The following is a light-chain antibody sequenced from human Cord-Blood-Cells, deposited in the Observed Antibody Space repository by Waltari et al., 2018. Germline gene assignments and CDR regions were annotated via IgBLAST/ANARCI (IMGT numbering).Light chain of an antibody. J-gene: IGKJ4*01. CDR1: QDISNY. CDR2: DAS. V-gene: IGKV1-33*01. CDR3: QQYDNLPI. Sequence: DLQMTQSPSSLSASVVDRVTITCQASQDISNYLNWYQQKPGKAPKLLIYDASNLETGVPSRFSGSGSGTDFTFTISSLQPEDIATYYCQQYDNLPIFGGGTKVEIK.